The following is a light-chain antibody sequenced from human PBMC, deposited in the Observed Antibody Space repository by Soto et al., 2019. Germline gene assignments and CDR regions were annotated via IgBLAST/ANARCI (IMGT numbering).Light chain of an antibody. CDR3: QQLNTYPPWT. V-gene: IGKV1-39*01. Sequence: DIQMTQSPSSLSASVGDRVPITCRARQSISSYLNWYQQKPGKAPQLLIYAASSLQSGVPSRFSGSGSGTDFTLTISSLQPEDSATYYCQQLNTYPPWTFGQGTKVDIK. J-gene: IGKJ1*01. CDR2: AAS. CDR1: QSISSY.